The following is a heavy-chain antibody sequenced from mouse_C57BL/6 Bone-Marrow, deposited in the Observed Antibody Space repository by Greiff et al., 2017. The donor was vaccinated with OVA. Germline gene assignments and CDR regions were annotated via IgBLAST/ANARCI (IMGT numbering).Heavy chain of an antibody. CDR1: GFSFNTYA. D-gene: IGHD1-1*01. V-gene: IGHV10-1*01. CDR2: IRSKSNNYAT. J-gene: IGHJ1*03. CDR3: VRQAFITTVVARSHWYFDV. Sequence: GGGLVQPKGSLKLSCAASGFSFNTYAMNWVRQAPGKGLEWVARIRSKSNNYATYYADSVKDRFTISRDDSESMLYLQMNNLKTEDTAMYYCVRQAFITTVVARSHWYFDVWGTGTTVTVSS.